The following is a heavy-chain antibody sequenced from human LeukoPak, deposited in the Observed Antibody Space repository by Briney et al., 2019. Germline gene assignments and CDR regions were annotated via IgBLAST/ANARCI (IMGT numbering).Heavy chain of an antibody. D-gene: IGHD4-17*01. CDR3: AKENYGPFDY. J-gene: IGHJ4*02. V-gene: IGHV3-23*01. Sequence: PGGSLRLSCAASGFTFRSYAMSWVRQAPGKGLEWVSPISGSGGSTYFTDSVKGRFTISRDNSKKTLYLQMNSLRAEDTAVYYCAKENYGPFDYWGQGTLVTVSS. CDR2: ISGSGGST. CDR1: GFTFRSYA.